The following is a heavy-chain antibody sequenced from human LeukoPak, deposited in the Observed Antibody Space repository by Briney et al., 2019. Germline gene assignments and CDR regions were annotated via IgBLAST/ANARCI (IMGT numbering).Heavy chain of an antibody. CDR2: ISYDGSNK. CDR3: ARDRGLGDYVWGSYRGLDY. J-gene: IGHJ4*02. Sequence: GRSLRLSCAASGFTFSSYAMHWVRQAPGKGLERVAVISYDGSNKYYAGSVKGRFTISRDNSKNTLYLQMNSLRVEDTAVYYCARDRGLGDYVWGSYRGLDYWGQGTLVTASS. CDR1: GFTFSSYA. V-gene: IGHV3-30*04. D-gene: IGHD3-16*02.